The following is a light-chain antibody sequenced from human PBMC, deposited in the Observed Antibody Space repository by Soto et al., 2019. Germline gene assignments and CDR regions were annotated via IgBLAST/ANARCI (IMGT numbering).Light chain of an antibody. Sequence: QSVLTQPRSVSGSPGQSVTISCTGTSSDVGDYNFVSWYQRHPGKAPKLMIYDVSKRPSGVPDRFSGSKSGNTASLTISGLQAEDEADYYCCSYAGSYTWVFGGGTQLTVL. V-gene: IGLV2-11*01. J-gene: IGLJ3*02. CDR3: CSYAGSYTWV. CDR2: DVS. CDR1: SSDVGDYNF.